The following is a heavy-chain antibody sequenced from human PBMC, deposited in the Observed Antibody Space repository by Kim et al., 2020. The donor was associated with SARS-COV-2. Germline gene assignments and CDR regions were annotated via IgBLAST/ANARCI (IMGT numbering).Heavy chain of an antibody. D-gene: IGHD3-10*01. V-gene: IGHV3-23*01. Sequence: ADSLKGRFTISRDNSKNTLYLQMISLRAEDTAIYYCAKDSYYHGSGSYYLWGQGTLVTVSS. CDR3: AKDSYYHGSGSYYL. J-gene: IGHJ4*02.